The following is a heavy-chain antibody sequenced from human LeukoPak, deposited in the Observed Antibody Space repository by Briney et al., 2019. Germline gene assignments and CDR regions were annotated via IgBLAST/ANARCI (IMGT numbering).Heavy chain of an antibody. CDR3: AKRGTIQLWPHDY. V-gene: IGHV3-30*18. J-gene: IGHJ4*02. D-gene: IGHD5-18*01. CDR1: GFTFSSYG. CDR2: ISYDGSNK. Sequence: GGSLRLSCAASGFTFSSYGMHWVRQAPGKGLEWVAVISYDGSNKYYADSVKGRFTISRDNSKNTLYLQMNSLRAEDTAVYYCAKRGTIQLWPHDYWGQGTLVTVSS.